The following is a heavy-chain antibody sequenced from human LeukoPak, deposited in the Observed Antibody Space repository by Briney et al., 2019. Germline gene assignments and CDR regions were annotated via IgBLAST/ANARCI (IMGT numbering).Heavy chain of an antibody. V-gene: IGHV4-34*01. CDR2: INHSGST. CDR3: ARGLQYGDYYYYYYYMDV. CDR1: GGSFSGYY. J-gene: IGHJ6*03. D-gene: IGHD4-17*01. Sequence: SETLSLTCAVYGGSFSGYYWSWIRQPPGKGLEWIGEINHSGSTNYNPSLKSRVTISVDTSKNQFSLKLSSVTAADTAVYYCARGLQYGDYYYYYYYMDVWGKGTTVTVSS.